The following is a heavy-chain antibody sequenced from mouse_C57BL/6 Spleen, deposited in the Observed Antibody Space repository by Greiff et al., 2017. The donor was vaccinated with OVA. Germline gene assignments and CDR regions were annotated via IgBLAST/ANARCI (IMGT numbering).Heavy chain of an antibody. D-gene: IGHD2-12*01. CDR2: IWSGGST. J-gene: IGHJ4*01. Sequence: VQLQQSGPGLVQPSQSLSITCTVSGFSLTSYGVHWVRQSPGTGLEWLGVIWSGGSTDYNAAFISRLSISKDNSKSQVFFKMNSLQAEDTAIYYCAIDPYSFYAMDYWGQGTSVTVSS. CDR1: GFSLTSYG. CDR3: AIDPYSFYAMDY. V-gene: IGHV2-2*01.